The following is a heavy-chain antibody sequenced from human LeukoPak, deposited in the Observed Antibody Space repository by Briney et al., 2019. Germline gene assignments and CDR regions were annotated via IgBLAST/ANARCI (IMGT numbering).Heavy chain of an antibody. J-gene: IGHJ6*04. D-gene: IGHD3-10*01. CDR1: GGTFSSYA. CDR3: ARHITMVRGVIGSYYYYGVDV. V-gene: IGHV1-69*06. Sequence: SVKVSCKASGGTFSSYAISWVRQAPGQGLEWMGGIIPIFGTANYAQKFQGSVTITADKSTSTAYMELSSLRSEDTAVYYCARHITMVRGVIGSYYYYGVDVWGKGTTVTVSS. CDR2: IIPIFGTA.